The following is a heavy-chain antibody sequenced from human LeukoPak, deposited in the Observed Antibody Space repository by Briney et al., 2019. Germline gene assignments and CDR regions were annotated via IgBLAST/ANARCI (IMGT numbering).Heavy chain of an antibody. J-gene: IGHJ4*02. CDR1: GFTFSDYY. Sequence: GGSLRLSCAASGFTFSDYYMSWIRQAPGKGLEWVSYISSSGSTIYYADSVKGRFTISRDNAKNSLYLQMNRLRAEDTAVYYCASNYGYYYDSSGYYPGYFDYWGQGTLVTVSS. V-gene: IGHV3-11*01. CDR3: ASNYGYYYDSSGYYPGYFDY. D-gene: IGHD3-22*01. CDR2: ISSSGSTI.